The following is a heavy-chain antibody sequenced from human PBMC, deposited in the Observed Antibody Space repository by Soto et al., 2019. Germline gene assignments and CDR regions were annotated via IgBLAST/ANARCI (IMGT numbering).Heavy chain of an antibody. CDR2: IIPIFGTA. Sequence: SVKVSCKASGGTFSSYAISWVRQAPGQGLGWMGGIIPIFGTANYAQKFQGRVTITADESTSTAYMKLSSLRSEDTAVYYCARDRRTCSSGWYGRYYGMDVWGQGTTVTVSS. D-gene: IGHD6-19*01. CDR3: ARDRRTCSSGWYGRYYGMDV. V-gene: IGHV1-69*13. J-gene: IGHJ6*02. CDR1: GGTFSSYA.